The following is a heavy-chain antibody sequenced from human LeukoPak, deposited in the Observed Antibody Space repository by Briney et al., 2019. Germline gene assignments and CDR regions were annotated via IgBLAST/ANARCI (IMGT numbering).Heavy chain of an antibody. CDR3: ARDRSISHGMDV. CDR2: ISSSGSTI. CDR1: GFTFSSYE. D-gene: IGHD2-2*02. J-gene: IGHJ6*04. V-gene: IGHV3-48*03. Sequence: GGSLRLSCAASGFTFSSYEMNWVRQAPGKGLEWVSYISSSGSTIYYADSVMGRFTISRDNAKNSLYLQMNSLRAEDTAVYYCARDRSISHGMDVWGKGTTVTVSS.